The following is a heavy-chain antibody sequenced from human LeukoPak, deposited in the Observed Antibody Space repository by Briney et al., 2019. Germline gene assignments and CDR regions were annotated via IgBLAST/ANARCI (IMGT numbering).Heavy chain of an antibody. V-gene: IGHV4-59*01. CDR3: ARARYSRAWYASDI. CDR2: IFYTGST. D-gene: IGHD6-19*01. Sequence: SETLSLTCTVSGGSISSSYWSWIRQPPGKGLEWIGYIFYTGSTDYNPSLKSRVTISVDTSKNQFSLKVNSVTAADTAVYYCARARYSRAWYASDIWGQGTVVTVSA. J-gene: IGHJ3*02. CDR1: GGSISSSY.